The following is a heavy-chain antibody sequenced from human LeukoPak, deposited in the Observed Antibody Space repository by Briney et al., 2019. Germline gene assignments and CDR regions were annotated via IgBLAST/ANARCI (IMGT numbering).Heavy chain of an antibody. CDR2: IYYSGST. CDR1: GGSISSYY. Sequence: PSETLSLTCTVSGGSISSYYWSWIRQPPGKGLEWIGDIYYSGSTNYNPSLKSRVTISVDTSKNQFSLRLSSVTAAATAVYYSARLASGSYGPLTPFDYWGQGTLVTVSS. CDR3: ARLASGSYGPLTPFDY. J-gene: IGHJ4*02. V-gene: IGHV4-59*08. D-gene: IGHD1-26*01.